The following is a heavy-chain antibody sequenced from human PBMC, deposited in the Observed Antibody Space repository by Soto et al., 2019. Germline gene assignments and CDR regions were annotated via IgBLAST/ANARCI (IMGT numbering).Heavy chain of an antibody. V-gene: IGHV3-23*01. CDR2: ISGSGGST. Sequence: QLGGSLRLSCAASGFTFSSYAMSWVRQAPGKGLEWVSAISGSGGSTYYADSVKGRFTISRDNSKNTLYLQMNSLRAEDTAVYYCAKDKGWLEYYFDYWGQGTLVTVSS. CDR3: AKDKGWLEYYFDY. J-gene: IGHJ4*02. CDR1: GFTFSSYA. D-gene: IGHD3-9*01.